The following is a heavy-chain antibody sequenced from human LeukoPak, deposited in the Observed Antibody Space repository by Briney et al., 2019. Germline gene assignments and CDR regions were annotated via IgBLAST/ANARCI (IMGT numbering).Heavy chain of an antibody. V-gene: IGHV3-30*18. D-gene: IGHD6-13*01. CDR2: ITYDGSNI. CDR3: AKRHGSTWEIDY. CDR1: GFSFSSYG. Sequence: SLRLSCATSGFSFSSYGMHWFRQAPGKGLEWVAVITYDGSNIYYADSVKGRFTISRDNCKNTLYLQMNSLRAEATPVYYGAKRHGSTWEIDYCSQGSLVTAPS. J-gene: IGHJ4*01.